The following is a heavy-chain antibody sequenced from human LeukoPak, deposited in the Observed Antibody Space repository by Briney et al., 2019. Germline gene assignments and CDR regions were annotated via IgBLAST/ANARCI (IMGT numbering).Heavy chain of an antibody. D-gene: IGHD2-2*01. J-gene: IGHJ4*02. Sequence: GGSLRLSCGASGFTFSNYAMSWVRQAPGKGLEWVLSISGSGAGTHYADSVKGRFTISRDNSKNTLYLQMNSLRAEDTAVYYCARARGSYCGSTSCYFDHWGQGTLVTVSS. CDR1: GFTFSNYA. V-gene: IGHV3-23*01. CDR3: ARARGSYCGSTSCYFDH. CDR2: ISGSGAGT.